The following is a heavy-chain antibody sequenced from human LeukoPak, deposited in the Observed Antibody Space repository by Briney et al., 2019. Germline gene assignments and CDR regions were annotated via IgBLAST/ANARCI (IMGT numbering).Heavy chain of an antibody. D-gene: IGHD1-26*01. V-gene: IGHV3-30*03. J-gene: IGHJ4*02. CDR1: GFTFSSYG. CDR3: AREIVGATTGYFDY. CDR2: ISFDGSNK. Sequence: GGSLRLSCAASGFTFSSYGMHWVRQAPGKGLEWVAIISFDGSNKFYADSVKGRFTISRDNSKNTLFLQMNSLRAADTAVYYCAREIVGATTGYFDYWGQGTLVTVSS.